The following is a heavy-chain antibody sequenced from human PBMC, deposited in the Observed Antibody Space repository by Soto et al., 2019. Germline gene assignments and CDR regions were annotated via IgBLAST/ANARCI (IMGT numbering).Heavy chain of an antibody. D-gene: IGHD2-2*01. Sequence: QLQLQESGPGLVKPSETLSLTCTVSGGSISSSSYYWGWIRQPPGKGLEWIGSIYYSGSTYYNPSLKRRVTISVDTSKNQFSLKLSSVTAADTAVYYCARQKDCSSTSCYAPLDYWGQGTLVTVSS. CDR1: GGSISSSSYY. CDR2: IYYSGST. J-gene: IGHJ4*02. CDR3: ARQKDCSSTSCYAPLDY. V-gene: IGHV4-39*01.